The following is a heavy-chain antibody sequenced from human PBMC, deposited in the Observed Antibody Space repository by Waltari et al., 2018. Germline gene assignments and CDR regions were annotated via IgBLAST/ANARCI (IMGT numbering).Heavy chain of an antibody. Sequence: QVQLVQSGAEVKKAGSSVRVSCKTSGYTFIDYDIIWVRQAPGQGLEWMGWMNPDSGTTGSAQKFQGRVTMTRNKSARTAYMQLSSLGSEDTAVYYCARQKNSFDYWGQGTLVTVSS. CDR2: MNPDSGTT. J-gene: IGHJ4*02. V-gene: IGHV1-8*01. CDR3: ARQKNSFDY. CDR1: GYTFIDYD.